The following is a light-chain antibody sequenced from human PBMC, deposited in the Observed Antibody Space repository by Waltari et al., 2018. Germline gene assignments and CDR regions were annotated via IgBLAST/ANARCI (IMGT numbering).Light chain of an antibody. J-gene: IGKJ5*01. CDR2: DAS. V-gene: IGKV3-11*01. CDR1: QYINAD. CDR3: AQRNDWPIT. Sequence: DIVLTQSPATLSLSPGERATLSCRASQYINADLAWYQQKPGQAPRLFVYDASNRATGIPARVSGSGSGTDFTLTISSLDPEDSAVYYCAQRNDWPITFGQGTRVEI.